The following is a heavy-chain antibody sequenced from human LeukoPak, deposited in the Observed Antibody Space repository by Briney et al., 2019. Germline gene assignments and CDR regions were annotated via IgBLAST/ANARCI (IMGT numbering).Heavy chain of an antibody. Sequence: KPSETLSLTCAVYGGSFSGNYWTWIRQPPGKGLEWIGEINHSGSTNYNPSLKSRLTISVDTSKNQFSLKLSTVTAADTAVYYCARGGYSYGSQPDNFDYWGQGTLVTVSS. J-gene: IGHJ4*02. D-gene: IGHD5-18*01. CDR3: ARGGYSYGSQPDNFDY. CDR2: INHSGST. CDR1: GGSFSGNY. V-gene: IGHV4-34*01.